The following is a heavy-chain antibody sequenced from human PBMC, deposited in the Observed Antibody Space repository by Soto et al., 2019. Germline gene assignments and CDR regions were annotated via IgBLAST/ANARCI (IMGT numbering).Heavy chain of an antibody. Sequence: SETLSLTCTFSGGSISSGGYYLSWIRQHPGKGLEWIGYIYYSGSTYYNPSLKSRVTISVDTSKNQFSLKLNSVTAADTAMYYCARHGRGSGWLTFDYWGQGTLVTVSS. V-gene: IGHV4-31*03. CDR3: ARHGRGSGWLTFDY. J-gene: IGHJ4*02. CDR1: GGSISSGGYY. CDR2: IYYSGST. D-gene: IGHD6-19*01.